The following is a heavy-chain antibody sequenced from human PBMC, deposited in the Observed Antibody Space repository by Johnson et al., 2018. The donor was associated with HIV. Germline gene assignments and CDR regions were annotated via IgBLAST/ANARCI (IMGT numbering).Heavy chain of an antibody. CDR2: ISYDGSTK. D-gene: IGHD3-10*01. V-gene: IGHV3-30-3*01. J-gene: IGHJ3*02. Sequence: QVQLVESGGGVVQPGRSLRLSCVGSGFTFSGYAMHWVRQAPGKGLEWVAFISYDGSTKYYADSVRGRFTISRDNSKNTLYLQMNSLRAEDTAVYYCAKAMSPMVRGNIWGQGTMVTVSS. CDR1: GFTFSGYA. CDR3: AKAMSPMVRGNI.